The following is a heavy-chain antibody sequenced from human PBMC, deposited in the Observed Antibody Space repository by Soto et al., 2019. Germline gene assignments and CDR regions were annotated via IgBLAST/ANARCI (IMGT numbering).Heavy chain of an antibody. J-gene: IGHJ6*02. Sequence: QVQLVQSGAEVKKPGASVKVSCKASGYTFTNYDINWVRQATGQGLEWMGWMNPDSGNTGYTQKFQGRVPMTRSTSMTTAYIELSGLRSEDTAVYYCARATSDRTLVDFYYYGMDVWGQGTTVTVSS. CDR1: GYTFTNYD. D-gene: IGHD1-1*01. CDR2: MNPDSGNT. CDR3: ARATSDRTLVDFYYYGMDV. V-gene: IGHV1-8*01.